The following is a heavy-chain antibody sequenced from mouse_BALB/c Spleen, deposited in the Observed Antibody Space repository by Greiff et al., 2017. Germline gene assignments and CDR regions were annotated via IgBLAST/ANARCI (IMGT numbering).Heavy chain of an antibody. J-gene: IGHJ3*01. CDR1: GYTFSSYW. Sequence: QVQLQQSGAELMKPGASVTISCKATGYTFSSYWIEWVKQRPGHGLEWIGEILPGSGSTNYNEKFKGKATFTADTSSNTAYMQLSSLTSEDSAVYYCARKDGNYEGWFAYWGQGTLVTVSA. CDR3: ARKDGNYEGWFAY. D-gene: IGHD2-1*01. CDR2: ILPGSGST. V-gene: IGHV1-9*01.